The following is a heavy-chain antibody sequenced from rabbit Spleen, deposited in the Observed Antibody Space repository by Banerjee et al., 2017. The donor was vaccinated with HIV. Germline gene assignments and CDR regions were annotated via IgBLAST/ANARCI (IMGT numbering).Heavy chain of an antibody. CDR1: GFTLSSYY. CDR2: IYAGGSGAT. J-gene: IGHJ4*01. V-gene: IGHV1S7*01. CDR3: VRDHYADSAWYRGFDL. Sequence: QLVESGGGLVQPGGSLKLSCKASGFTLSSYYMNWVRQAPGKGLEWIACIYAGGSGATYYATWAKGRFTISSDNAQNIVDLQMNSLTAADTATYFCVRDHYADSAWYRGFDLWGPGTLVTVS. D-gene: IGHD4-2*01.